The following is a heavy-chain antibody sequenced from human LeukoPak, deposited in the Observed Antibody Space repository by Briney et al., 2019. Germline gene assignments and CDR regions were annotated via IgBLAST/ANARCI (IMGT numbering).Heavy chain of an antibody. CDR3: ARARRGAAAGGWFDP. D-gene: IGHD6-13*01. Sequence: PSETLSLTCTVSGGSISSYYWSWIRQPPGKGLEWIGYIYYSGSTNYNPSLKSRVTISVDTSKNQFSLKLSSVTAADTAVYYCARARRGAAAGGWFDPWGQGTLVTVSS. J-gene: IGHJ5*02. CDR1: GGSISSYY. V-gene: IGHV4-59*08. CDR2: IYYSGST.